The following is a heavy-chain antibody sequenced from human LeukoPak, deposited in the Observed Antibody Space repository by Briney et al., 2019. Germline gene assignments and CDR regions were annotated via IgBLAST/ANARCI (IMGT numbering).Heavy chain of an antibody. CDR3: ARDQGYDFWSGYSAYDH. D-gene: IGHD3-3*01. V-gene: IGHV4-59*01. CDR1: GGSISSYY. Sequence: SETLSLTCTVSGGSISSYYWSWIRQAPGRGLEWIGYIYYTGSTKYNPSLKSRATISVDTSNNQLSLKLRSVTAAVTAIYYCARDQGYDFWSGYSAYDHWGQGTLVTVSS. J-gene: IGHJ4*02. CDR2: IYYTGST.